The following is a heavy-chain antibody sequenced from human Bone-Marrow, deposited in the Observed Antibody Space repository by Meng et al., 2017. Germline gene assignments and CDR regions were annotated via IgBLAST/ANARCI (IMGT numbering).Heavy chain of an antibody. CDR2: INTRGGAT. Sequence: GQLVQSGAEVKKPGASVNVSCKTSGYTFTNYFMHWVRQAPGQGLEWVGLINTRGGATYYAQKFQGRVSMTGDTSISTAYMELSGLRSDDTAMYYCARDEDISAAGKLFGDYWGQGTLVTVSS. CDR1: GYTFTNYF. D-gene: IGHD6-25*01. J-gene: IGHJ4*02. CDR3: ARDEDISAAGKLFGDY. V-gene: IGHV1-2*06.